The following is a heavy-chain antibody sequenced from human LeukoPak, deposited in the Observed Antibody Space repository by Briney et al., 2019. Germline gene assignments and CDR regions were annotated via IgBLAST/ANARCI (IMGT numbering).Heavy chain of an antibody. J-gene: IGHJ4*02. CDR2: IYSGGST. D-gene: IGHD2-8*01. CDR3: ARGRTKSGGGVDY. Sequence: GGSLRLSWAASVFTFSTYNMNWVRQAPGKGLEWVSVIYSGGSTYYADSVKGRFTISRDNSKNTLYLQMNSLRAEDTAVYYCARGRTKSGGGVDYWGQGTLVTVSS. CDR1: VFTFSTYN. V-gene: IGHV3-53*01.